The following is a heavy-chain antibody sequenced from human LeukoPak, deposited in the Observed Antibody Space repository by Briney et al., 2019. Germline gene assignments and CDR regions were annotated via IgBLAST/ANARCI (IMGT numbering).Heavy chain of an antibody. CDR3: AKGDYSGSYYFDY. V-gene: IGHV3-23*01. CDR1: GVIFSSYG. CDR2: SGSGGST. J-gene: IGHJ4*02. Sequence: GGSLRLSCAVSGVIFSSYGMSWVRQAPGKGLEWVWVSGSGGSTYYADSVKGRFTISRDNSKNTLYLQMNSLRAEDTAVYYCAKGDYSGSYYFDYWGQGTLVTVSS. D-gene: IGHD1-26*01.